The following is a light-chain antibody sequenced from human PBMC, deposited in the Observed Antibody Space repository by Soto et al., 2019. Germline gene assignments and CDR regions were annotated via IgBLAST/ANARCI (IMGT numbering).Light chain of an antibody. CDR1: SSDIGSYSL. CDR3: CSHAGGTTLV. J-gene: IGLJ3*02. CDR2: EGS. V-gene: IGLV2-23*01. Sequence: QSVLTQPASVSGSPGQSITISCTGTSSDIGSYSLVSWHQHYPGKAPKLMIYEGSKRPSGVSHRVSGSKSGNTASLTLSGLQAEDEADYYCCSHAGGTTLVFGGGTKLTVL.